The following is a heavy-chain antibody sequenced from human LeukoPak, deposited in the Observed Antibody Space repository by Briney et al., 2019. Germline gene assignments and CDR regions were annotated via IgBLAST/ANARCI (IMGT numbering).Heavy chain of an antibody. D-gene: IGHD1-26*01. V-gene: IGHV1-69*06. CDR3: AREGAYIGGSYPFDY. J-gene: IGHJ4*02. Sequence: SVKVSCKASGGTFSSYAISWVRQAPGQGLEWMGGIIPIFGTANYAQKFQGRVTITADKSTSTAYMELSSLRSEDMAVYYCAREGAYIGGSYPFDYWGQGTLVTVSS. CDR2: IIPIFGTA. CDR1: GGTFSSYA.